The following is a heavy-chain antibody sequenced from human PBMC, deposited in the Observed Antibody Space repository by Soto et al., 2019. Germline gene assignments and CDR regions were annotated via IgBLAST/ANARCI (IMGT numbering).Heavy chain of an antibody. Sequence: QVQLVQSGAEVKKPGSSVKVSCKASGGTFSSYAISWVRQAPGQGLEWMGGIIPIFGTANYAQTFQGRVTITAGESTSTAYMELSSLISEDTAVYYCARESARGATTFYFDYWGQGTLVTVSS. J-gene: IGHJ4*02. V-gene: IGHV1-69*01. D-gene: IGHD1-26*01. CDR2: IIPIFGTA. CDR1: GGTFSSYA. CDR3: ARESARGATTFYFDY.